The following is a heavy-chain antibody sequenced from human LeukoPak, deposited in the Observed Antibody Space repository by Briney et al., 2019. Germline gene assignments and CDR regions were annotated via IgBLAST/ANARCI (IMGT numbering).Heavy chain of an antibody. D-gene: IGHD5-18*01. J-gene: IGHJ4*02. CDR2: IDPSDSYT. CDR3: ARHFGYSYGYYFDY. CDR1: GYSFTSYW. V-gene: IGHV5-10-1*01. Sequence: HGESLKISCKGSGYSFTSYWISWVRQMPGKGLEWMGRIDPSDSYTNYSPSFQGHVIISADKSISTAYLQWSSLKASDTAMYYCARHFGYSYGYYFDYWGQGTLVTVSS.